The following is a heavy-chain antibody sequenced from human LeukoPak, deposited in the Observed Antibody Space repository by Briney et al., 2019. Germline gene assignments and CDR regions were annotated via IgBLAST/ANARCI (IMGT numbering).Heavy chain of an antibody. Sequence: SVKASCKASGGTFSSYAITWVRQAPGQGLEWMGRIIPIFGTANYAQKFQGRVTITTDESTSTAYMELSTLRSDDTAVYYCARERPPGDSSNWFLEGYFDIWGQGTLVTVSS. J-gene: IGHJ4*02. CDR2: IIPIFGTA. CDR1: GGTFSSYA. D-gene: IGHD6-13*01. CDR3: ARERPPGDSSNWFLEGYFDI. V-gene: IGHV1-69*05.